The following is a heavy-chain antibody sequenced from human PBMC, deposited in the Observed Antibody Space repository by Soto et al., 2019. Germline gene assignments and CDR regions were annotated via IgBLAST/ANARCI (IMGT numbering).Heavy chain of an antibody. Sequence: ASVKVSCKASGYTFTGYYMHWVRQAPGQGLEWMGWINPNSGGTNYAQKFQGRVTMTRDTSISTAYMELSRLRSDDTAVCYCARVVVVAATIWFDPWGQGTLVTVSS. V-gene: IGHV1-2*02. CDR3: ARVVVVAATIWFDP. CDR1: GYTFTGYY. CDR2: INPNSGGT. D-gene: IGHD2-15*01. J-gene: IGHJ5*02.